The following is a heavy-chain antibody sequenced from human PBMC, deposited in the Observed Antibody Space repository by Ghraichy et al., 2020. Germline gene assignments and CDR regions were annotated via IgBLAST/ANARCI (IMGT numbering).Heavy chain of an antibody. CDR3: AKGFRGYVSHGMDV. Sequence: SLRLSCAASGFTFDDYAMHWVRQAPGKGLEWLSGISWNSGSIGYADSVKGRFSISRDNAKNSLYLQMNSLRAEDTALYYCAKGFRGYVSHGMDVWGQGTTVTVSS. CDR2: ISWNSGSI. CDR1: GFTFDDYA. J-gene: IGHJ6*02. V-gene: IGHV3-9*01. D-gene: IGHD5-12*01.